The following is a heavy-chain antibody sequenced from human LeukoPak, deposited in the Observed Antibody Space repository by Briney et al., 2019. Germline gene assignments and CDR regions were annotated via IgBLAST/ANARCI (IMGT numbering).Heavy chain of an antibody. D-gene: IGHD3-3*01. J-gene: IGHJ6*03. V-gene: IGHV3-30*18. CDR3: AKDLGFLEWFMDV. Sequence: GGSLRLSCAASGFSFSSYEMNWVRQAPGKGLEWVAVISYDGSNKYYADSVKGRFTISRDNSKNTLYLQMNSLRAEDTAVYYCAKDLGFLEWFMDVWGKGTTVTVSS. CDR1: GFSFSSYE. CDR2: ISYDGSNK.